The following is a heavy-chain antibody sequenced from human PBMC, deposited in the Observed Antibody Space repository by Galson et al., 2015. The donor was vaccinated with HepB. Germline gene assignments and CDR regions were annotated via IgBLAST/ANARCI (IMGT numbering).Heavy chain of an antibody. CDR2: ITGSGGST. CDR3: AKVKDSSGWYYFDY. V-gene: IGHV3-23*01. D-gene: IGHD6-19*01. Sequence: LRLSCAASGFTFSSYAMSWVRQAPGKGLDWVSAITGSGGSTYYADSVKGRFTISRDSSKNTLYLQMNSLRAEDTAVYYCAKVKDSSGWYYFDYWGQGTLVTVSS. J-gene: IGHJ4*02. CDR1: GFTFSSYA.